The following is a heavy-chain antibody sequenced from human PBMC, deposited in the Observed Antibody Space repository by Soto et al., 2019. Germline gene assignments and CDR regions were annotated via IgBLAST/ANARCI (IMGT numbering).Heavy chain of an antibody. CDR3: ARDLGTGTDY. J-gene: IGHJ4*02. CDR1: GDSITSSNW. Sequence: PSETLSLTCAVSGDSITSSNWWSWVRQAPGKGLEWIGEIYHSGATTYNPSLKSRATISVDPSNNHFYLKLTSVTAADTDVYFCARDLGTGTDYWGRGTLVTVSS. V-gene: IGHV4-4*02. CDR2: IYHSGAT. D-gene: IGHD1-1*01.